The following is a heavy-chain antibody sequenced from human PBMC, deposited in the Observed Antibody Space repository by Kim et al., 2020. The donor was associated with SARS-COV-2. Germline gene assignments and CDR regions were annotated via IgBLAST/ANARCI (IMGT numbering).Heavy chain of an antibody. J-gene: IGHJ5*02. Sequence: SVKGRFTISRENAKNSLYLQMNSLRAEDTAVYYCARSFRSGYDFWSGYYSWGQGTLVTVSS. D-gene: IGHD3-3*01. V-gene: IGHV3-48*03. CDR3: ARSFRSGYDFWSGYYS.